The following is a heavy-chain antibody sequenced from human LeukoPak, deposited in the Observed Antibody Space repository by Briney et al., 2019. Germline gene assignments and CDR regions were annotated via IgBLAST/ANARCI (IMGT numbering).Heavy chain of an antibody. CDR3: ARITSSGSHDH. J-gene: IGHJ5*02. CDR2: TQYRSRWYN. D-gene: IGHD3-10*01. V-gene: IGHV6-1*01. Sequence: SQTLSLTCAISGDSVSSDSAAWNWIRLSPSRGLEWLGRTQYRSRWYNDYAVSVKSRIIINPDTSKNQFSLQLRPVTPDDTAIYYCARITSSGSHDHWGQGTLVTVSS. CDR1: GDSVSSDSAA.